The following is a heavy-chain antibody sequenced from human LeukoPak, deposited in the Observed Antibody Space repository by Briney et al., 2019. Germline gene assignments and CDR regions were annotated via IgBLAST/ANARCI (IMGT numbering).Heavy chain of an antibody. Sequence: SETLSLTCTVSGGSISSYYWSWIRQPPGKGLEWIGYIYYSGSTNYNPSLKSRVTVSVDTSKNQFSLKLSSVTAADTAVYYCAGHSSSWYNWFDPWGQGTLVTVSS. CDR2: IYYSGST. CDR1: GGSISSYY. J-gene: IGHJ5*02. V-gene: IGHV4-59*01. D-gene: IGHD6-13*01. CDR3: AGHSSSWYNWFDP.